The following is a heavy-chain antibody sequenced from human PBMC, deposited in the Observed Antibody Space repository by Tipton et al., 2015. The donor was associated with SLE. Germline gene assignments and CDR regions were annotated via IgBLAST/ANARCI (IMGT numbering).Heavy chain of an antibody. CDR2: IYHSGIT. D-gene: IGHD2-21*02. CDR3: ARLTVTPHWYFDL. J-gene: IGHJ2*01. Sequence: TLSLTCVVSGGSINTYFWSWIRQPPGKGLEWIGYIYHSGITNYNPSLKSRITISVDTSKNQFSLDLSSVTAADTAVYYCARLTVTPHWYFDLWGRGTPVTVSS. V-gene: IGHV4-59*08. CDR1: GGSINTYF.